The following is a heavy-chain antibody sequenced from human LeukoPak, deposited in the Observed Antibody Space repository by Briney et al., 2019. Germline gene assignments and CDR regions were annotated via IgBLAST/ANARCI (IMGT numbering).Heavy chain of an antibody. J-gene: IGHJ3*02. CDR3: ARGLDDAFDI. CDR2: IYYSGST. D-gene: IGHD3-16*01. CDR1: GGSISSYY. V-gene: IGHV4-59*01. Sequence: KSSETLSLTRTVSGGSISSYYWSWIRQPPGKGLEWIGYIYYSGSTNYNPSLKSRVTISVDTSKNQFSLKLSSVTAADTAVYYCARGLDDAFDIWGQGTMVTVSS.